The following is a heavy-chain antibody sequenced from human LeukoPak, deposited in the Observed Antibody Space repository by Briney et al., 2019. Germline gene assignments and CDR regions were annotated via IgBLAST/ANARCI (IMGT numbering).Heavy chain of an antibody. D-gene: IGHD1-1*01. Sequence: ASVKVSCKASGYTFTGYYMHWVRQAPGQGLEWMGWINPNSGGTNYAQKFQGRVTMTRDTSISTAYMELSRLRSDDTAVYYCARDLQLDSRGYFDYWGQGTLLTVSS. CDR1: GYTFTGYY. CDR2: INPNSGGT. V-gene: IGHV1-2*02. CDR3: ARDLQLDSRGYFDY. J-gene: IGHJ4*02.